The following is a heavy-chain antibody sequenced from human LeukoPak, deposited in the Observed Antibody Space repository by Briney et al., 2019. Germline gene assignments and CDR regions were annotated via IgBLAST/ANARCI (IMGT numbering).Heavy chain of an antibody. CDR1: GGSISSYY. J-gene: IGHJ3*02. D-gene: IGHD1-26*01. CDR2: IYYSGST. V-gene: IGHV4-59*12. Sequence: SETLSLTCTVSGGSISSYYWSWIRQPPGKGLEWIGYIYYSGSTNYNPSLRSRVTISVDRSTNQFSLKLTSVIAADTAVYYCARDLGGSYPDVFHIWGQGTMVTVSS. CDR3: ARDLGGSYPDVFHI.